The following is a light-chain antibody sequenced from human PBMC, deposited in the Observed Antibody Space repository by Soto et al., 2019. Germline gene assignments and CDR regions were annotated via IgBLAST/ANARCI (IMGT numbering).Light chain of an antibody. CDR2: DVS. J-gene: IGKJ1*01. V-gene: IGKV3-20*01. Sequence: EIVLTQSPGTLSLSPGERATLSCRSSQSVSSSYLAWYQQKPGQAPRLLIYDVSGRATGIPDRFSGSGSGTDFTLTISRLEPEDFALYYCQQYGSSPTFVQGTKVEIK. CDR3: QQYGSSPT. CDR1: QSVSSSY.